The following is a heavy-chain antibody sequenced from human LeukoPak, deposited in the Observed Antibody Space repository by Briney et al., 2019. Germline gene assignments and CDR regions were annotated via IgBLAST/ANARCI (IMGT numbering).Heavy chain of an antibody. Sequence: ASVKVSCKASGYTFTSYDINWVRQATGQGLEWMGWMNPNSGNTGYAQKFQGRVTMTRNTSISTAYMELSSLRPEDTAVYYCARRGLRGQGFDYWGQGTLVTVSS. V-gene: IGHV1-8*01. CDR2: MNPNSGNT. CDR1: GYTFTSYD. J-gene: IGHJ4*02. CDR3: ARRGLRGQGFDY.